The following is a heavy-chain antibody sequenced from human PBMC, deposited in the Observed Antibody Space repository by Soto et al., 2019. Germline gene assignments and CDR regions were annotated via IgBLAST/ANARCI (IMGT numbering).Heavy chain of an antibody. V-gene: IGHV1-69*06. D-gene: IGHD5-12*01. CDR3: ASDNEEHGRWLQLSPHYYYYGMDV. J-gene: IGHJ6*02. CDR2: IIPIFGTA. CDR1: GGTFSSYA. Sequence: QVQLVQSGAEVKKPGSSVKVSCKASGGTFSSYAISWVRQAPGQGLEWMGGIIPIFGTAIYAQKFQGRVTITADKSTSTAYMELSSLRSEDTAVYYCASDNEEHGRWLQLSPHYYYYGMDVWGQGTTVTVSS.